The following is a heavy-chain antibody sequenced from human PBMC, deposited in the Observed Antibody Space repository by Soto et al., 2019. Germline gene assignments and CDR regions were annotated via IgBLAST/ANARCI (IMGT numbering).Heavy chain of an antibody. CDR1: GHSISSGYY. D-gene: IGHD5-12*01. V-gene: IGHV4-38-2*01. CDR3: ARGADIMDTTGDAFDI. J-gene: IGHJ3*02. CDR2: MYHNGNT. Sequence: SETLSLTCAVSGHSISSGYYWGWIRQPPGKGLEWIGNMYHNGNTYYNPSLKSRVTISLRPSKNQFSLKLSSVTAADTAVYYCARGADIMDTTGDAFDIWGQGTMVTVSS.